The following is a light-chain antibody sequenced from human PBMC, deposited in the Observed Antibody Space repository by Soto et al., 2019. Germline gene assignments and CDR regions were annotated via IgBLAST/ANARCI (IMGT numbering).Light chain of an antibody. Sequence: DIQMTQSPSTLSASVGDRVTITCRASQSISSWLAWYQQKPGKAPKLLIYDASRLESGVPSRFSGSGSGTEFTLTISSLQPDDFETYYCQQYNSYSWTFGQGTKVEIK. CDR3: QQYNSYSWT. CDR1: QSISSW. V-gene: IGKV1-5*01. J-gene: IGKJ1*01. CDR2: DAS.